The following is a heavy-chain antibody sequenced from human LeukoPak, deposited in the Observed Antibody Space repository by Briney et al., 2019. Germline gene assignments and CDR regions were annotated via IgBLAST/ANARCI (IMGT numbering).Heavy chain of an antibody. V-gene: IGHV3-30*03. Sequence: GSLRLSCAASGFTFSSYGMHWVRQAPGKGLEWVAVISYDGSNKYYADSVKGRFTISRDNSKNTLYLQMNSLRAEDTAVYYCALWQQLTWGQGTLVTVSS. CDR3: ALWQQLT. J-gene: IGHJ5*02. CDR1: GFTFSSYG. D-gene: IGHD6-13*01. CDR2: ISYDGSNK.